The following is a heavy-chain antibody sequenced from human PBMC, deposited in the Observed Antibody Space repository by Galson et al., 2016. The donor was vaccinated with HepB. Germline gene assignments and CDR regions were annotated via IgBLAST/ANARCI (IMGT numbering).Heavy chain of an antibody. CDR1: GFPFSIYA. Sequence: SLRLPCAASGFPFSIYAMNWARQAPGKGPVGVAVISHDGNNKYHADSVKGRITIARDNSKNTLYLQMRSLKAEDTAMYYCANIKAGSFAFDIWGRGTMVTVSS. CDR3: ANIKAGSFAFDI. J-gene: IGHJ3*02. D-gene: IGHD1-26*01. CDR2: ISHDGNNK. V-gene: IGHV3-30-3*01.